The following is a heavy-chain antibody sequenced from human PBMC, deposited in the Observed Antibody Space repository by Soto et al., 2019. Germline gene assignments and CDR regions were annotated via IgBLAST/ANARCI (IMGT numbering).Heavy chain of an antibody. CDR1: GYTFTNYY. CDR2: MNPRSGGT. V-gene: IGHV1-2*02. D-gene: IGHD3-16*01. Sequence: ASVKVSCKASGYTFTNYYMHWVRQAPGQGLEWMGWMNPRSGGTKYAQAFQDRVTMTRDASISTAYMEVPSLRNGDTAVYFCARADDSSSYPLDLWGPGTLVTVSS. CDR3: ARADDSSSYPLDL. J-gene: IGHJ5*02.